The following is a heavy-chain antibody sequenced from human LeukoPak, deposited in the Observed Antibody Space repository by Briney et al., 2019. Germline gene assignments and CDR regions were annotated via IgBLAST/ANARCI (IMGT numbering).Heavy chain of an antibody. J-gene: IGHJ6*04. V-gene: IGHV3-48*03. CDR2: ISSSGSTI. Sequence: GGSLRLSCAASGFTFSSYEMNWVRQAPGKGLEWVSYISSSGSTIYYADSVRGRFTISRDNAKNSLYLQMNSLRAGDTAVYYCAELGITMIGGVWGKGTTVTISS. CDR3: AELGITMIGGV. CDR1: GFTFSSYE. D-gene: IGHD3-10*02.